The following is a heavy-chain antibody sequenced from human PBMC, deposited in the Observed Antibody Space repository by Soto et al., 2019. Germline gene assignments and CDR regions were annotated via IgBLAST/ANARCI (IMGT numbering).Heavy chain of an antibody. V-gene: IGHV4-34*01. Sequence: SETLSLTCAVYGGSFSGYYWSWIRQPPGKGLEWIGEINHSGSTNYNPSLKSRVTISVDTSKNQFSLKLSSVTAADTAVYYCARGRRGGATDRFGYWGQGTLVTGSS. J-gene: IGHJ4*02. CDR1: GGSFSGYY. D-gene: IGHD1-26*01. CDR2: INHSGST. CDR3: ARGRRGGATDRFGY.